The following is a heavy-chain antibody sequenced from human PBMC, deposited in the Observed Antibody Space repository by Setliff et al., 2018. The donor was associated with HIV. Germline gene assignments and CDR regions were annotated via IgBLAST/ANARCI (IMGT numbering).Heavy chain of an antibody. CDR1: GYSFTSYW. Sequence: PGASLKISCKGSGYSFTSYWIAWVRQMPGKGLEWMGIIHPGDSDTRYSPSFQGQVTISADKSISTAYLQWSSLKASDTAMYYCARHLSATGTFDNWGQGTLVTVSS. CDR3: ARHLSATGTFDN. D-gene: IGHD3-9*01. J-gene: IGHJ4*02. V-gene: IGHV5-51*01. CDR2: IHPGDSDT.